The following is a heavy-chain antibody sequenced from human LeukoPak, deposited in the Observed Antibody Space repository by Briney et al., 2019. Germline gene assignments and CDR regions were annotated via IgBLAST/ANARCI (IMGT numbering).Heavy chain of an antibody. J-gene: IGHJ6*02. D-gene: IGHD3-16*01. Sequence: GRSLRLSCAASGFTFSSYGMHWVRQAPGKGLEWVAVISYDGSNKYYADSVKGRFTISRDNSKNTLYLQMNSLRAEDTAVYYCARDGGTYGMDVWGQGTTVTVSS. CDR2: ISYDGSNK. CDR1: GFTFSSYG. V-gene: IGHV3-30*19. CDR3: ARDGGTYGMDV.